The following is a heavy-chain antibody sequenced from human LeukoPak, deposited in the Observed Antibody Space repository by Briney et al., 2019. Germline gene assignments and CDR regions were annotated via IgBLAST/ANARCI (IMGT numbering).Heavy chain of an antibody. CDR2: IYYSGST. Sequence: SETLPLTCTVSGGSISSYYWSWIRQPPGKGPEWIGYIYYSGSTNYNPSLKSRVTISVDTSKNQFSLKLSSVTAADTAVYYCARDSSLVPRGYYYYMDVWGKGTTVTVSS. CDR1: GGSISSYY. CDR3: ARDSSLVPRGYYYYMDV. J-gene: IGHJ6*03. D-gene: IGHD3-10*01. V-gene: IGHV4-59*01.